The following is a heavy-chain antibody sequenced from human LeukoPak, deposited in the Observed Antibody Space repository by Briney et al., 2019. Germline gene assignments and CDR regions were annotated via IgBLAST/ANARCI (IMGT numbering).Heavy chain of an antibody. CDR3: ARRSRGVIDY. D-gene: IGHD3-10*01. CDR1: GGSFSGYY. V-gene: IGHV4-34*01. CDR2: IYHSGST. J-gene: IGHJ4*02. Sequence: SSETLSLTCAVYGGSFSGYYWSWIRQPPGKGLEWIGQIYHSGSTNYNPSLKTRVTISVDKSKSQFSLNLTSVTAADTAVYYCARRSRGVIDYWGQGTLVTVSS.